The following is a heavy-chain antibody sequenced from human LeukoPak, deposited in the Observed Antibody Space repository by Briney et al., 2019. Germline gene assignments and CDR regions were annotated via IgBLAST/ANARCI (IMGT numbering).Heavy chain of an antibody. D-gene: IGHD6-19*01. V-gene: IGHV1-69*02. J-gene: IGHJ6*02. Sequence: GASVKVSCKASGGTFSSYSISWVRQAPAQGREWMGRIIPIFGIANYAQKLQGRVTITADKSTSTAYMELSSLRSEDTAVYYCARPGIAVADNYYYGMDVWGQETTVTVSS. CDR3: ARPGIAVADNYYYGMDV. CDR1: GGTFSSYS. CDR2: IIPIFGIA.